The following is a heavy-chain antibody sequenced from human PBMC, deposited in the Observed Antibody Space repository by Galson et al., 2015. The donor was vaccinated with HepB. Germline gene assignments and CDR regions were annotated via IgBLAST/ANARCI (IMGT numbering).Heavy chain of an antibody. CDR3: ARGGPNYYGSGSYYKGLGY. CDR1: GFTFSDYY. CDR2: ISSSSSYT. Sequence: SLRLSCAASGFTFSDYYMSWIRQAPGKGLEWVSYISSSSSYTNYADSVKGRFTISRDNAKNSLYLQMNSLRAEDTAVYYCARGGPNYYGSGSYYKGLGYWGQGTLVTVSS. J-gene: IGHJ4*02. V-gene: IGHV3-11*06. D-gene: IGHD3-10*01.